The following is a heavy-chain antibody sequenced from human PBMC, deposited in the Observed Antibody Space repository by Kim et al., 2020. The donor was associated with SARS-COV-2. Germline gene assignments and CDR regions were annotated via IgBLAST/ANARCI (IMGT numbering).Heavy chain of an antibody. D-gene: IGHD1-20*01. CDR3: ARQPYNWRYGGSQVGPLDY. CDR2: AFYSGTT. CDR1: GGSTRSPDFY. Sequence: SETLSLTCSVSGGSTRSPDFYWGWIRQSPGGGLEWIGTAFYSGTTYYNPTLERRVTISVDTTRDEFSLRLWSVTAADTATYFCARQPYNWRYGGSQVGPLDYWGRGTLVIVSS. V-gene: IGHV4-39*01. J-gene: IGHJ4*02.